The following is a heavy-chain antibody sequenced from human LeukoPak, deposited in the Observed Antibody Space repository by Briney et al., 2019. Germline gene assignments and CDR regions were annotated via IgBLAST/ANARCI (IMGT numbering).Heavy chain of an antibody. D-gene: IGHD6-13*01. CDR1: GYTFPNYG. CDR3: ARDRSASWSNFDY. J-gene: IGHJ4*02. CDR2: INPNSGGT. Sequence: ASVKVSCKASGYTFPNYGITWVRQAPGQGLEWMGRINPNSGGTNFAQKFQGRVTMTRDTSISTAYMELSRLRSDDTAVYYCARDRSASWSNFDYWGQGTLVTVSS. V-gene: IGHV1-2*06.